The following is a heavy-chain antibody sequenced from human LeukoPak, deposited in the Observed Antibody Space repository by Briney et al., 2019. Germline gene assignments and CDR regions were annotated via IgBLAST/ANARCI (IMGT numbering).Heavy chain of an antibody. CDR3: ARRPRNDILTGTPFDY. D-gene: IGHD3-9*01. CDR1: GGSISSYY. CDR2: IYYSGST. J-gene: IGHJ4*02. Sequence: SETLSLTCTVSGGSISSYYWSWIRQPPRKGLEWIGYIYYSGSTDSNPSLKSRVTISVDTSKNQFSLKLRSVTAADTAVYYCARRPRNDILTGTPFDYWGQGILVTVSS. V-gene: IGHV4-59*01.